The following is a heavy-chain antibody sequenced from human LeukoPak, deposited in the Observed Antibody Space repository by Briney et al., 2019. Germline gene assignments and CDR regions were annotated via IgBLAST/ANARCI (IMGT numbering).Heavy chain of an antibody. Sequence: GGSLRLSCAASGFTFSGYAMTWVSQAPGKGLEWHSSITGSGDYTYYIDSVKGRFTISRDNSKNILYLQMNSLRGEDTALYYCAKDGLYYDGSAHVYYFDYWGQGTLVAVSS. V-gene: IGHV3-23*01. J-gene: IGHJ4*02. CDR3: AKDGLYYDGSAHVYYFDY. D-gene: IGHD3-22*01. CDR1: GFTFSGYA. CDR2: ITGSGDYT.